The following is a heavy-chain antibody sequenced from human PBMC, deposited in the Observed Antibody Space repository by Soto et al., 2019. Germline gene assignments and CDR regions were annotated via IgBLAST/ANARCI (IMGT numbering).Heavy chain of an antibody. CDR1: GGTFSSYT. D-gene: IGHD2-2*01. CDR2: IIPILGIA. CDR3: AVGYCSSTSCLNYYYYYGMDV. Sequence: QVQLVQSGAEVKKPGSSVKVSCKASGGTFSSYTISWVRQAPGKGLEWMGRIIPILGIANYAQKFQGRVTITADKVTCNAYMYLSSLRSEDTAVYYFAVGYCSSTSCLNYYYYYGMDVWGQGTTVTVSS. V-gene: IGHV1-69*02. J-gene: IGHJ6*02.